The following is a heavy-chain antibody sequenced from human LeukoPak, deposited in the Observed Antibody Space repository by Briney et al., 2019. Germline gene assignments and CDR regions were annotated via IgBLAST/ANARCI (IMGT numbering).Heavy chain of an antibody. Sequence: NPSETLSLTCVVSGGSFSGYFWSWIRQPPGKGLEWIGEVNHSGRTNYNPSLKSRVSISGDTSKNQFSLNLSSVTAADTAVYYCARAYSIMGLHYFDYWGQGTLVTVSS. CDR1: GGSFSGYF. V-gene: IGHV4-34*01. D-gene: IGHD1-26*01. J-gene: IGHJ4*02. CDR2: VNHSGRT. CDR3: ARAYSIMGLHYFDY.